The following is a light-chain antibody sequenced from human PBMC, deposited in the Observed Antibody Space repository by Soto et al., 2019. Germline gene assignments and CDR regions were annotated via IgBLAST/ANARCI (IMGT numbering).Light chain of an antibody. CDR3: QQYGSSPET. J-gene: IGKJ1*01. CDR2: GAS. CDR1: QTVTSSY. V-gene: IGKV3-20*01. Sequence: EIVLTQSPGTLSLSPGERATLSCRASQTVTSSYLAWYQRKPGQAPRLLIYGASSRAIGIPDRFSGSGSGTVFTLTISRLEPEDFAVYYCQQYGSSPETFGQGTKVDIK.